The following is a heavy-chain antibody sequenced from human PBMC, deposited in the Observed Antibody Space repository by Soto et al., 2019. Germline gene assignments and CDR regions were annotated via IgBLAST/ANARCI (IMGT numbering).Heavy chain of an antibody. D-gene: IGHD3-22*01. CDR3: ARDISGSSFDS. CDR1: GGSIISNNW. Sequence: SETLSLTCAVSGGSIISNNWWSWVRQPPGKGLEWIGEIFHSGSTYYNPSLRSRVSISVDTSKNQFSLKLSSVTAADTAMYYCARDISGSSFDSWGQGTLVTVSS. J-gene: IGHJ4*02. V-gene: IGHV4-4*02. CDR2: IFHSGST.